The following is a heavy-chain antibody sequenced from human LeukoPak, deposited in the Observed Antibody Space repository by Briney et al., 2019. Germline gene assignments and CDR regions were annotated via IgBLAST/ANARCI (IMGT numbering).Heavy chain of an antibody. CDR1: GFTFRSYG. CDR2: ISYDGRRQ. J-gene: IGHJ3*02. Sequence: GGSLRLSCAASGFTFRSYGMHWVRQAPGKGLQWVAVISYDGRRQYYADSVKGRFTISRDKSENTLYLQMDSLRAEGTAVYYCGKREGFMGTVTHDDFDIWGQGRVVIVS. CDR3: GKREGFMGTVTHDDFDI. V-gene: IGHV3-30*05. D-gene: IGHD5-24*01.